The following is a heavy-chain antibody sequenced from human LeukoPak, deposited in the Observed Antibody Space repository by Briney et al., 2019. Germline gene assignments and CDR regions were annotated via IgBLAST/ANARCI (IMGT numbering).Heavy chain of an antibody. CDR1: GFTFSNYA. CDR3: TSPLDY. J-gene: IGHJ4*02. V-gene: IGHV3-49*04. CDR2: IRSKAYGGTT. Sequence: PGGSLRLSCAASGFTFSNYAMNWVRQAPGKGLEWVGFIRSKAYGGTTEYAASVKGRFTISRDDSKSIAYLQMNSLKTEDTAVYYCTSPLDYWGQGTLVTVSS.